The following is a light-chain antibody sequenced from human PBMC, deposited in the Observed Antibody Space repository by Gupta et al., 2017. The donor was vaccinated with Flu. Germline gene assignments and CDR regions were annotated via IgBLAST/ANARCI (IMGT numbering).Light chain of an antibody. CDR3: AAWDDSLSGPV. CDR2: RNN. V-gene: IGLV1-47*01. Sequence: QSVLTQPPSASGTPGQRATISCSGSSSNIGSNYVYWYQPLPGTAPKLLIYRNNQRPSGVPDRFSGSKSGTSASLAISGLRSEDEADYYCAAWDDSLSGPVFGGGTKLTVL. J-gene: IGLJ3*02. CDR1: SSNIGSNY.